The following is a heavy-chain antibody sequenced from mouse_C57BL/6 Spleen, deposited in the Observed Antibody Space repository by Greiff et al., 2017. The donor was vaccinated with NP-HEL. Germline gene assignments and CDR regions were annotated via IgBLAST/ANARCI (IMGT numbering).Heavy chain of an antibody. J-gene: IGHJ3*01. Sequence: VKLQQSGPGLVQPSQSLSITCTVSGFSLTSYGVHWVRQSPGKGLEWLGVIWSGGSTDYNAAFISRLSISKDNSKSQVFFKMNSLQADDTAIYYCARNDYSNYEAYWGQGTLVTVSA. CDR3: ARNDYSNYEAY. CDR1: GFSLTSYG. V-gene: IGHV2-2*01. CDR2: IWSGGST. D-gene: IGHD2-5*01.